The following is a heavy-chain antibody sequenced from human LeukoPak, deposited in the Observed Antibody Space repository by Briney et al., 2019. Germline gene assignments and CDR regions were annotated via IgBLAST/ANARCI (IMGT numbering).Heavy chain of an antibody. CDR2: INPDSGST. CDR3: ARGRYHDNTGYYYGSDY. CDR1: GYTFTGYY. J-gene: IGHJ4*02. Sequence: ASVKVSCKASGYTFTGYYIHWVRQAPGQGLECMGWINPDSGSTNYAPKFQGRVTMTRDTSITPAYMELSSLRSDDTAVYYCARGRYHDNTGYYYGSDYWGQGTLVTVSS. V-gene: IGHV1-2*02. D-gene: IGHD3-22*01.